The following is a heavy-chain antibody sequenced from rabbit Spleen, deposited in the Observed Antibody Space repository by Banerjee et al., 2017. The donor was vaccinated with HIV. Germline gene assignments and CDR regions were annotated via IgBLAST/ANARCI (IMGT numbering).Heavy chain of an antibody. J-gene: IGHJ6*01. V-gene: IGHV1S45*01. CDR1: GFSFNSGYD. Sequence: EQLEESGGGLVKPEGSLTLTCKASGFSFNSGYDMCWVRQAPGKGLEWVACAYAGSSGSTYSATWAKGRFTVSKTSSTTVTLQMTSLTAADTATYFCARDTGTSFSTYGMDLWGQGTLVTVS. CDR2: AYAGSSGST. CDR3: ARDTGTSFSTYGMDL. D-gene: IGHD8-1*01.